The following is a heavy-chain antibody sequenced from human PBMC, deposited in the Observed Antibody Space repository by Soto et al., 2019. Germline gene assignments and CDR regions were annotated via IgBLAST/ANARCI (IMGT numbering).Heavy chain of an antibody. CDR2: IKQDGSEK. V-gene: IGHV3-7*05. CDR1: GFTFSSYW. Sequence: GGSLRLSCAASGFTFSSYWMGWVRQAPGKGLEWVANIKQDGSEKYYVDSVKGRFTISRDNAKNSLYLQMNSLRAEDTAVYYCARVGAARYCSGGSCYGLDAFDIWGQGTMVTVSS. J-gene: IGHJ3*02. D-gene: IGHD2-15*01. CDR3: ARVGAARYCSGGSCYGLDAFDI.